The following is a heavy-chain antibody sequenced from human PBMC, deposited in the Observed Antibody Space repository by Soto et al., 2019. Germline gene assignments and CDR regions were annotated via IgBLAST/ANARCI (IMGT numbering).Heavy chain of an antibody. CDR1: GDSVYSNSPG. J-gene: IGHJ5*02. CDR3: ARESVYFGGPGNWFDP. V-gene: IGHV6-1*01. D-gene: IGHD3-3*01. CDR2: TYFRSRWYY. Sequence: SPTLALNCVIYGDSVYSNSPGFNWTSQSPSRGLEWLGRTYFRSRWYYDYAVSVQSRMSISADTSKNQFSLQLRSVIPEDTATYYCARESVYFGGPGNWFDPWGQGTLVTVSS.